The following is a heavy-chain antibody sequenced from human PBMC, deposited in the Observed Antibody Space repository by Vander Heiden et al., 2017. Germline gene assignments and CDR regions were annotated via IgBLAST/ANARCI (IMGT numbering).Heavy chain of an antibody. CDR1: GFTLRSYD. Sequence: EVQLVESGGGLVQPGGSLRLSCAASGFTLRSYDMHWVRQATGKGLEWVSAIGTAGDTYYPGSVKGRFTISRENAKNSLYLQMNSLRAGDTAVYYCARVKAIFGVVPNYYGMDVWGQGTTVTVSS. D-gene: IGHD3-3*01. CDR2: IGTAGDT. V-gene: IGHV3-13*01. CDR3: ARVKAIFGVVPNYYGMDV. J-gene: IGHJ6*02.